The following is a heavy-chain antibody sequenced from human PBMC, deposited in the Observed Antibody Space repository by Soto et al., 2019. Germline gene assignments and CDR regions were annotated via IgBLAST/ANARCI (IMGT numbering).Heavy chain of an antibody. Sequence: QVQLVQSGAEVKKPGSSVKVSCKASGGTFSSYTIIWVRQAPGQGLEWMGRIIPILGIANYAQKFQGRVTITADKSTSTAYMDLSSLRSEDTAVYYCARDRGDGGENYWGLGTLVTVSS. CDR1: GGTFSSYT. D-gene: IGHD2-21*02. CDR2: IIPILGIA. J-gene: IGHJ4*02. CDR3: ARDRGDGGENY. V-gene: IGHV1-69*08.